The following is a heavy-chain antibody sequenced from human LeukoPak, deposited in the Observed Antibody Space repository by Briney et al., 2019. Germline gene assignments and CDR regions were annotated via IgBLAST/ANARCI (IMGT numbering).Heavy chain of an antibody. CDR3: AGRRSSGWYAY. D-gene: IGHD6-19*01. J-gene: IGHJ4*02. CDR2: IYDNGTT. V-gene: IGHV3-53*01. CDR1: GFTVSSNY. Sequence: GGSLRLSCATSGFTVSSNYMSWVRLAPGAGLEWVSVIYDNGTTYYADSVKGRFLIFRDTSKNTVDLQMNSLRVEDTAVYYCAGRRSSGWYAYWGQGTLVTVSS.